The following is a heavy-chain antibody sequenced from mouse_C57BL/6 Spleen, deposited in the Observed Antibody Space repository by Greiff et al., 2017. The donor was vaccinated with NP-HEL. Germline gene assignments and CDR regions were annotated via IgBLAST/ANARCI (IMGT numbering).Heavy chain of an antibody. CDR1: GFTFSDYY. CDR3: ARASYYYGSAWFAY. J-gene: IGHJ3*01. Sequence: DVKLVESEGGLVQPGSSMKLSCTASGFTFSDYYMAWVRQVPEKGLEWVANINYDGSSTYYLDSLKSRFIISRDNAKNILYLQMSSLKSEDTATYYCARASYYYGSAWFAYWGQGTLVTVSA. CDR2: INYDGSST. V-gene: IGHV5-16*01. D-gene: IGHD1-1*01.